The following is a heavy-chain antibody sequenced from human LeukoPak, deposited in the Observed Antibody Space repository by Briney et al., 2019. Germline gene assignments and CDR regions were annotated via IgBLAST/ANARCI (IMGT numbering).Heavy chain of an antibody. D-gene: IGHD3-10*01. J-gene: IGHJ5*02. CDR1: GGTFSSYA. V-gene: IGHV1-69*05. CDR3: ARGLLWFEDIRGNWFDP. CDR2: IIPIFGTA. Sequence: ASVKVSCKASGGTFSSYAISWVRQAPGQGLEWMGGIIPIFGTANYAQKFQGRVTITTDESTSTAYMELSSLRSEDTAVYYCARGLLWFEDIRGNWFDPWGQGTLVTVSS.